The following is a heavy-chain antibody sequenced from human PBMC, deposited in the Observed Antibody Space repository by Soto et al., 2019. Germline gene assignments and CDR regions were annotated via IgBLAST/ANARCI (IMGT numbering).Heavy chain of an antibody. CDR3: ARVFWAPAAAGRLDY. D-gene: IGHD6-13*01. J-gene: IGHJ4*02. CDR2: ISAYNGNT. V-gene: IGHV1-18*01. Sequence: ASVKVSCKASGYTFTSYGISWVRQAPGQGLEWMGWISAYNGNTNYAQKLQGRVTMTTDTSTSPAYMELRSLRSDDTAGYYCARVFWAPAAAGRLDYWGQGTLVTVSS. CDR1: GYTFTSYG.